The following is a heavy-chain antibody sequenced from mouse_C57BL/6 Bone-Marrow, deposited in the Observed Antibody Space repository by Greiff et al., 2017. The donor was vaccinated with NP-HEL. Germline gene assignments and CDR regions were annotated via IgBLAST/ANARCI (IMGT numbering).Heavy chain of an antibody. CDR2: ISNGGGST. V-gene: IGHV5-12*01. D-gene: IGHD1-1*01. CDR3: ARDYGSSYWFAY. J-gene: IGHJ3*01. CDR1: GFTFSDYY. Sequence: EVQLVESGGGLVQPGGSLKLSCAASGFTFSDYYMYWVRQTPEKRLEWVAYISNGGGSTYYPDTVKGRFTISRYNAKNTLYLQLSRLKSEDTAMYYCARDYGSSYWFAYWGQGTLVTVSA.